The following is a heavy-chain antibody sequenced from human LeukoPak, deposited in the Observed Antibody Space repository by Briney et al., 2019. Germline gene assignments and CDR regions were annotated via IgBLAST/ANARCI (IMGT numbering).Heavy chain of an antibody. Sequence: GGSLRLSCAAPGFTFSSYSMNWVRQAPGKGLEWVSSLSSSSSYIDYADSVKGRFTISRDNAKNSLYLQMNSLRAEDTAVYYCARDRTYLGLWGQGTLVTVSS. CDR3: ARDRTYLGL. CDR1: GFTFSSYS. V-gene: IGHV3-21*01. D-gene: IGHD1-14*01. CDR2: LSSSSSYI. J-gene: IGHJ4*02.